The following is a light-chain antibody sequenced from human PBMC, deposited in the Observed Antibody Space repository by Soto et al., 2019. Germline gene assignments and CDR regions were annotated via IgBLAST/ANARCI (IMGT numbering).Light chain of an antibody. CDR1: QSVSSN. J-gene: IGKJ1*01. Sequence: EIVMTQSPATLSVSPGERATLSRRASQSVSSNLAWYQQKPGQAPRLLIYGASTRATGIPARFSGSGSGTEFTLTISGLQSEDFAVYYCQQYNNWPGTFGQGTKVDIK. CDR3: QQYNNWPGT. CDR2: GAS. V-gene: IGKV3-15*01.